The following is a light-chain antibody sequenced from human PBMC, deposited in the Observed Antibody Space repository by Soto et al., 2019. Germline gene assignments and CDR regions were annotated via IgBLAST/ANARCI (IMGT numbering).Light chain of an antibody. V-gene: IGKV1-39*01. CDR2: AAS. Sequence: DIQMTQSPSSLSASVGDRVTITCRASQSISNYLNWYQQKPGKAPKLLIYAASSLQSGVPSRFSGSGSGTAFTLTISSLQPEDFATYYCPQSYNTPLTFGGGTKVEIK. J-gene: IGKJ4*01. CDR1: QSISNY. CDR3: PQSYNTPLT.